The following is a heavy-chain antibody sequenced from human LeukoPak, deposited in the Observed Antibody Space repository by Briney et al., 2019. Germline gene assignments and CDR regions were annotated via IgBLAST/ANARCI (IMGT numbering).Heavy chain of an antibody. CDR1: GYTFTSYG. D-gene: IGHD3-10*01. J-gene: IGHJ4*02. CDR3: ARDLRLYGSGSYYNPSYFDY. CDR2: ISAYNGNT. V-gene: IGHV1-18*01. Sequence: ASVKVSCKASGYTFTSYGISWVRQAPGQGLEWMGWISAYNGNTNYAQKLQGRVTMTTDTSTSTAYMELRSLRSDDTAVYYCARDLRLYGSGSYYNPSYFDYWGQGTLVTVSS.